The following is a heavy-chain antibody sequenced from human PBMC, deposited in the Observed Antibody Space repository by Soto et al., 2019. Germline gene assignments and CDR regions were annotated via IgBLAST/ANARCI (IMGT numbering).Heavy chain of an antibody. CDR3: ARDGQWLPRDGLRSSYYFDY. CDR2: IWYDGGNK. Sequence: QVQLVESGGGVVQPGRSLRLSCAASGFNFSRYVIHWVRQAPGKGLEWVAVIWYDGGNKYYADSVKGRFTISRDNSKNTLYLQMNSLRAEDTAVYYCARDGQWLPRDGLRSSYYFDYWGQGTLVTVSS. J-gene: IGHJ4*02. D-gene: IGHD6-19*01. CDR1: GFNFSRYV. V-gene: IGHV3-33*01.